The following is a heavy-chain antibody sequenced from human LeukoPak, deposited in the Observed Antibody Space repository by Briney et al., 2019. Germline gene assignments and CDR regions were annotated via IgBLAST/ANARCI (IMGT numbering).Heavy chain of an antibody. D-gene: IGHD1-26*01. Sequence: GGSLRLSCTVSGFIFSRYIMHWVRQALAKGLEWVASISPDGNEMYHADSVRGRFTISRDSSKNTLYLQMNSLRAEDTAMYSCAREGAGAFDYWGQGTLVTVSS. V-gene: IGHV3-30-3*01. CDR2: ISPDGNEM. CDR1: GFIFSRYI. CDR3: AREGAGAFDY. J-gene: IGHJ4*02.